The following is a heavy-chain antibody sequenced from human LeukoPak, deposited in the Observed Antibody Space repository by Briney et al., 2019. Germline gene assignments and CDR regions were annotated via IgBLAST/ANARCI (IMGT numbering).Heavy chain of an antibody. Sequence: SETLSLTCTVSGGPISSYYWSWIRQPPGKGLEWIGYIYYSGSTNYNPSLKSRVTISVDTSKNQFSLKLSSATAADTAVYYCARDLLNAYGDYILYFDYWGQGTLVTVSS. D-gene: IGHD4-17*01. V-gene: IGHV4-59*01. J-gene: IGHJ4*02. CDR2: IYYSGST. CDR3: ARDLLNAYGDYILYFDY. CDR1: GGPISSYY.